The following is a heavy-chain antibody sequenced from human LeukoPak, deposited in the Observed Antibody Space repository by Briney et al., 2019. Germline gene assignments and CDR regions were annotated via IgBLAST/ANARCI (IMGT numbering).Heavy chain of an antibody. V-gene: IGHV4-59*01. CDR2: FYYSGDT. J-gene: IGHJ4*02. CDR3: ARWNYDILTGYCYFDY. CDR1: GDSMRGFY. Sequence: SETLSLTCSVSGDSMRGFYWSWIRQPPGKALEWIGYFYYSGDTNYNPALESRVIIAVDTSKNQFSLELSAVTAADTAVYYCARWNYDILTGYCYFDYWGPGMLVTVSS. D-gene: IGHD3-9*01.